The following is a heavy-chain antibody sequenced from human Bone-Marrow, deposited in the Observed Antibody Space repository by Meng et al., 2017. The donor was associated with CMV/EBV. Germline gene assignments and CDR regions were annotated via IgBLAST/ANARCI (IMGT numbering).Heavy chain of an antibody. J-gene: IGHJ4*02. V-gene: IGHV3-21*01. D-gene: IGHD5-18*01. CDR3: ASGYSYGDYFDY. CDR1: GFTFSSYA. Sequence: GESLKISCAASGFTFSSYAMSWVRQAPGKGLEWVSAISSSSSYIYYADSVKGRFTISRDNAKNSLYLQMNSLRAEDTAVYYCASGYSYGDYFDYWGQGKLVNVAS. CDR2: ISSSSSYI.